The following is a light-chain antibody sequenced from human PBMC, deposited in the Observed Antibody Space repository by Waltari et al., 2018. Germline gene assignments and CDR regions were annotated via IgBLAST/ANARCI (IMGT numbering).Light chain of an antibody. J-gene: IGKJ1*01. V-gene: IGKV3-20*01. CDR3: QNHERLPAT. Sequence: IVLTQSPGTLSLYPGERATLSCRASQSIGRYLAWYQQKPDQAPRLLIYGASNRATGIPDRFSGSGSGTDFSLTISRLEPEDFAVYYCQNHERLPATFGQGTKVEIK. CDR1: QSIGRY. CDR2: GAS.